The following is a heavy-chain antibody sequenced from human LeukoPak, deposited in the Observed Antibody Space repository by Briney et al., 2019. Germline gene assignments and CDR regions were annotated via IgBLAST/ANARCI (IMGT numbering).Heavy chain of an antibody. CDR2: IYHGGST. D-gene: IGHD2-2*01. V-gene: IGHV4-38-2*01. Sequence: SETLSLTCAVSGYSISSGYYWGWIRQPPGKGLEWIGSIYHGGSTYYNPSLKSRVTISVDTSKNQFSLKLSSVTAADTAVYYCARSPGVVVRSDWFDPWGQGTLVTVSS. CDR1: GYSISSGYY. J-gene: IGHJ5*02. CDR3: ARSPGVVVRSDWFDP.